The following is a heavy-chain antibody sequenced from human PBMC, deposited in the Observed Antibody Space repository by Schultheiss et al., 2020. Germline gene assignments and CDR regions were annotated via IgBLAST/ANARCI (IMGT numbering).Heavy chain of an antibody. CDR1: GGSISSGGYY. Sequence: SETLSLTCTVSGGSISSGGYYWSWIRQHPGKGLEWIGSIYYSGSTYYNPSLKSRVTISVDTSKNQFSLKLSSVTAADTAVYYCARGRGVVAVQEYFQHWGQGTLGTVSS. CDR3: ARGRGVVAVQEYFQH. V-gene: IGHV4-39*07. J-gene: IGHJ1*01. CDR2: IYYSGST. D-gene: IGHD2-15*01.